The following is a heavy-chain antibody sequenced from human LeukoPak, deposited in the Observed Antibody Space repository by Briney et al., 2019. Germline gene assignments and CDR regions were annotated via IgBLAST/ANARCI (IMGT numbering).Heavy chain of an antibody. J-gene: IGHJ3*02. V-gene: IGHV4-61*01. CDR1: GGSISSSSYY. CDR3: AREEQGGSDAFDI. Sequence: SETLSLTCTVSGGSISSSSYYWGWIRQPPGKGLEWIGYIYYSGSTNYNPSLKSRVTISVDTSKNQFSLKLSSVTAADTAVYYCAREEQGGSDAFDIWGQGTMVTVSS. CDR2: IYYSGST.